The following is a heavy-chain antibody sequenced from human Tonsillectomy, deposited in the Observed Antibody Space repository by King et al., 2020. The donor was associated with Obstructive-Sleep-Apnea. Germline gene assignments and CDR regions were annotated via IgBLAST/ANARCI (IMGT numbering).Heavy chain of an antibody. V-gene: IGHV3-30*02. CDR1: GFTFSSYD. Sequence: VQLVESGGGVVQPGGSLRLSCAASGFTFSSYDMHWVRQAPGKGLEWVAFIRYDGSNKYYADSVKGRFTIARDNSKNTLDLHMNSLRADDTAVYYCASRDYCTSTTCYDGIAHWYFDLWGRGTLVTVSS. J-gene: IGHJ2*01. CDR3: ASRDYCTSTTCYDGIAHWYFDL. D-gene: IGHD2-2*01. CDR2: IRYDGSNK.